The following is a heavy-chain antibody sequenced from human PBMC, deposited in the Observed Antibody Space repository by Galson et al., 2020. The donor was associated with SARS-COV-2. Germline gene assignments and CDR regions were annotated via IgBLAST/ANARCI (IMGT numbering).Heavy chain of an antibody. CDR1: GFTFSSYG. CDR3: AKETLKSSGSYYFYYYYYYGMDV. D-gene: IGHD3-10*01. Sequence: GGSLRLSCAASGFTFSSYGMHWVRQAPGKGLEWVAVISYDGSNKYYADSVKGRFTISRDNSKNTLYLQMNSLRAEDTAVYYCAKETLKSSGSYYFYYYYYYGMDVWGQGTTVTVSS. CDR2: ISYDGSNK. J-gene: IGHJ6*02. V-gene: IGHV3-30*18.